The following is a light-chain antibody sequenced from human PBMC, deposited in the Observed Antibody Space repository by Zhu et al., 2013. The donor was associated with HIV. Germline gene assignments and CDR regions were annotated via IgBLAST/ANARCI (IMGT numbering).Light chain of an antibody. CDR1: QSVASN. J-gene: IGKJ4*01. Sequence: EIVLTQSPVTLSVSPGERAILSCRASQSVASNLAWYQRRPGQAPRLLIYGASTRATGIPARFSGRGSGTEFTLIISSLQSEDSAVYLCQEYNTWPPVTFGGGTQVEIK. CDR2: GAS. CDR3: QEYNTWPPVT. V-gene: IGKV3-15*01.